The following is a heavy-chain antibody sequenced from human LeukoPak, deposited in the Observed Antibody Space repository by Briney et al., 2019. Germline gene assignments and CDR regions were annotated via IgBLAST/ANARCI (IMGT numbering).Heavy chain of an antibody. V-gene: IGHV1-2*02. CDR3: ARGFGNWGDLAFDI. D-gene: IGHD7-27*01. CDR2: INPNSGGT. CDR1: GYTFTSYD. Sequence: ASVKVSCKASGYTFTSYDIHWVRQAPGQGLEWMGWINPNSGGTNYAQKFQGRVTMTRDTSISTAYMELSSLRSDDTAVYYCARGFGNWGDLAFDIWGQGTMVTVSS. J-gene: IGHJ3*02.